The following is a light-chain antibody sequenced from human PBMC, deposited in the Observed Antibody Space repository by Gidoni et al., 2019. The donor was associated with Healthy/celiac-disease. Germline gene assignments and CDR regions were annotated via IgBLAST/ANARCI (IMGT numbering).Light chain of an antibody. V-gene: IGKV1-39*01. J-gene: IGKJ4*01. CDR1: QSISSY. CDR2: AAS. Sequence: DIQMTQSPSSLSASVGDRVTITCRASQSISSYLNWYQQKPGKAPKLLIYAASSLQSGVPSRFSGSGSGTDFTLTIRSLQPEDFATYYCQQSYSTPPLTFXGXTKVEIK. CDR3: QQSYSTPPLT.